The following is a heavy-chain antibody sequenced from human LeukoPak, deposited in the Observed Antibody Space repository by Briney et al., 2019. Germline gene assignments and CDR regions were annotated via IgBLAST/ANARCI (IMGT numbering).Heavy chain of an antibody. CDR1: GFTFSTYS. Sequence: GGSLRLSCAASGFTFSTYSINWVRQASGQGLEWVSYISSGSSTIYYADSVKGRFTISRDNAKNSLYLQMNSLRDEDTAVYYCARDWVTGFDYWGQGTLVTVSS. V-gene: IGHV3-48*02. CDR3: ARDWVTGFDY. J-gene: IGHJ4*02. CDR2: ISSGSSTI. D-gene: IGHD4-23*01.